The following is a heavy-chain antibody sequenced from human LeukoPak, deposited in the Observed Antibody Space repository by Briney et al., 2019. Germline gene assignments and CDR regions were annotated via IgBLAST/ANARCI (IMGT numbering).Heavy chain of an antibody. D-gene: IGHD6-13*01. J-gene: IGHJ4*02. CDR1: GFTVSRKY. Sequence: GGSLRLSCAASGFTVSRKYLSWVRQAPGKGLEWVSIIYIGGGTDYADSVKGRFTVSRDNSKNTIYLQMNSLRAEDTALYYCARAARGVAAAPDDYWGQGTLVTVSS. V-gene: IGHV3-53*01. CDR3: ARAARGVAAAPDDY. CDR2: IYIGGGT.